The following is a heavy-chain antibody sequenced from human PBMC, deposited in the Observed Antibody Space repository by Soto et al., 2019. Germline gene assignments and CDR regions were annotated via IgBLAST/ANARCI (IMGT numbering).Heavy chain of an antibody. CDR2: IYYSGST. D-gene: IGHD3-9*01. V-gene: IGHV4-39*01. CDR3: ARHPTYDILTGYYGGPSGDAFDI. J-gene: IGHJ3*02. Sequence: TETPXLTFTVPDGSISSSSYYWGWIRQPPGKGLEWIGSIYYSGSTYYNPSLKSRVTISVDTSKNQFSLKLSSVTAADTAVYYCARHPTYDILTGYYGGPSGDAFDIWGQGTMVTVSS. CDR1: DGSISSSSYY.